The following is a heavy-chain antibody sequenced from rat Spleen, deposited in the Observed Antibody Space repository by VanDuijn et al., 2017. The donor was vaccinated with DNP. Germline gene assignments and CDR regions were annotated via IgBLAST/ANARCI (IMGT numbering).Heavy chain of an antibody. J-gene: IGHJ2*01. CDR2: IWNTGGT. CDR3: ARADPRGDY. V-gene: IGHV2-41*01. D-gene: IGHD3-1*01. Sequence: QVQLKESGPGLVQPSQTLSLTCTVAGFSLTTYNIHWVRQPPGKGLEWMGIIWNTGGTRYNSALKSRLSISKDTSTSQVFLKMNSLQTEDTATYYCARADPRGDYWGQGVMVTVSS. CDR1: GFSLTTYN.